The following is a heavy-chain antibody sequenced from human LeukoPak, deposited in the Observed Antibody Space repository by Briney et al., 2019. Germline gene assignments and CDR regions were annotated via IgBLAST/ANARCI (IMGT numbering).Heavy chain of an antibody. Sequence: ASVKVSCKASGYTFTSYGISWVRQAPGQGLEWMGWISAYNGNTNYAQKFQGRVTMTRDMSTSTAYMELSSLRSEDTAVYYCARALRFLEWTTSNWFDPWGQGTLVTVSS. J-gene: IGHJ5*02. CDR1: GYTFTSYG. V-gene: IGHV1-18*01. CDR2: ISAYNGNT. D-gene: IGHD3-3*01. CDR3: ARALRFLEWTTSNWFDP.